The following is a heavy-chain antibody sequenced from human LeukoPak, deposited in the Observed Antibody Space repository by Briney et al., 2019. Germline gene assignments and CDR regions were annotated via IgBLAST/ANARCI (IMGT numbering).Heavy chain of an antibody. Sequence: SETLSLTCTVSGGSISSGSYYWSWIRQPAGKGLEWIGRIYTSGSTNYNPSLKSRVTISVDTSKNQFSLKLSSVTAADTAVYYCARDASYYYYYYMDVWGEGTTVTISS. CDR1: GGSISSGSYY. D-gene: IGHD3-16*01. J-gene: IGHJ6*03. CDR3: ARDASYYYYYYMDV. CDR2: IYTSGST. V-gene: IGHV4-61*02.